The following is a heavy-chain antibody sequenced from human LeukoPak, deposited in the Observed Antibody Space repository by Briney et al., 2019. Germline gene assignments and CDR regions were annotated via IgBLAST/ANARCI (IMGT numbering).Heavy chain of an antibody. CDR3: AKDPTYGSSSNYFDY. V-gene: IGHV3-23*01. J-gene: IGHJ4*02. Sequence: GGSLRLSCAASGFTLNIYAMNWVRQAPGKGLEWVSTISGSGGDTYYADSVKGRFTISRDNSKNTLYLQMNTLRAEDTAVYYCAKDPTYGSSSNYFDYWGQGTLVTVSS. CDR2: ISGSGGDT. D-gene: IGHD3-10*01. CDR1: GFTLNIYA.